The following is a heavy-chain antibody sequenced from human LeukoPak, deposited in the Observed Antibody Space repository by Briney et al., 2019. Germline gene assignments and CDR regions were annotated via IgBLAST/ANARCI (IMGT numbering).Heavy chain of an antibody. J-gene: IGHJ4*02. CDR3: VREMYGAGLYSFDY. CDR2: IRGSDNRI. Sequence: GGSLRLSCATSGFTFSTYEMNWVRQAPGKGLEWISYIRGSDNRIYYADSVKGRFIISRDNAQNSLYLQMSSLRAEDTAVYYCVREMYGAGLYSFDYWGQGTLVTVSS. V-gene: IGHV3-48*03. D-gene: IGHD3-10*01. CDR1: GFTFSTYE.